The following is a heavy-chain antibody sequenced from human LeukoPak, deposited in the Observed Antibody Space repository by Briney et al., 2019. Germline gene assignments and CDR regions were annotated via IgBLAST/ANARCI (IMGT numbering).Heavy chain of an antibody. CDR2: INHSGST. Sequence: SSETLSLTCAVYGGSFSGYYWSWIRQPPGKGLEWIGEINHSGSTNYNPSLKSRVTIPVDTSKNQFSLKLSSVTAADTAVYYCARGQGYDFWSGNLNWFDPWGQGTLVTVSS. CDR3: ARGQGYDFWSGNLNWFDP. J-gene: IGHJ5*02. CDR1: GGSFSGYY. V-gene: IGHV4-34*01. D-gene: IGHD3-3*01.